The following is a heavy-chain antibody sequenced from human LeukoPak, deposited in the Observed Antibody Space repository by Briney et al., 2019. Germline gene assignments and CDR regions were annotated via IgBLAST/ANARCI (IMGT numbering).Heavy chain of an antibody. J-gene: IGHJ4*02. Sequence: GGSLRLSCAASGFTFSSYAMSWVRQAPGKGLEWVANIKQDGSEKYYVDSVKGRFTISRDNAKKSLYLQMNSLKAEDTAVYYCARDSGTAMTHWGQGTLVTVSS. CDR1: GFTFSSYA. CDR3: ARDSGTAMTH. V-gene: IGHV3-7*01. D-gene: IGHD5-18*01. CDR2: IKQDGSEK.